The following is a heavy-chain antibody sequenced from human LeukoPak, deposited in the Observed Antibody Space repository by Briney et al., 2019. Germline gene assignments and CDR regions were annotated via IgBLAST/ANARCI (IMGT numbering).Heavy chain of an antibody. CDR3: ARTSSWYYFDY. J-gene: IGHJ4*02. CDR1: GGSISSYY. CDR2: IYYSGST. D-gene: IGHD6-13*01. V-gene: IGHV4-59*08. Sequence: SETLSLTCTVSGGSISSYYWSWIRQPPGKGLEWIGYIYYSGSTNYNPSLKSRVTISIDTSKSQSSPRLSSVTATDTAVYYCARTSSWYYFDYWGQGTLVTVSS.